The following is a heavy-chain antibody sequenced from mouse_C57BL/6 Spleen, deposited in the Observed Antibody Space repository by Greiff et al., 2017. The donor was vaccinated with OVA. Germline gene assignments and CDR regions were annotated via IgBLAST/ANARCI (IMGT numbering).Heavy chain of an antibody. V-gene: IGHV1-53*01. J-gene: IGHJ2*01. D-gene: IGHD2-4*01. CDR2: INPSNGGT. CDR3: ARCDYDVYFDY. CDR1: GYTFTSYW. Sequence: QVHVKQPGTELVKPGASVKLSCKASGYTFTSYWMHWVKQRPGQGLEWIGNINPSNGGTNYNEKFKSKATLTVDKSSSTAYMQLSSLTSEDSAVYYCARCDYDVYFDYWGQGTTLTVSS.